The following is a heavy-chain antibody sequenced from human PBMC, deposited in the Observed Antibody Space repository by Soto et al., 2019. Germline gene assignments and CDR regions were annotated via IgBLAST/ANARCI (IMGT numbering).Heavy chain of an antibody. V-gene: IGHV4-59*08. CDR3: ARRSYDSVWATYPPGYFDY. CDR1: GGSISGYY. CDR2: IYYSGSP. J-gene: IGHJ4*02. Sequence: PSETLSLTCTVSGGSISGYYWSWIRQPPGEGLEWIGHIYYSGSPNYNPSLRSRVTISVDTSKRQFSLRLSSVTAADTAVYYCARRSYDSVWATYPPGYFDYWGQGTLVTVSS. D-gene: IGHD3-16*02.